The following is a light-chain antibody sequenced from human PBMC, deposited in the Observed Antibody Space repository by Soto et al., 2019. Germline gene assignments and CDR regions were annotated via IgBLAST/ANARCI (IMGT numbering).Light chain of an antibody. V-gene: IGLV2-14*01. J-gene: IGLJ1*01. CDR2: EVN. CDR3: SSFASTHPYV. Sequence: QSVLTQPASVSGSPGQSITISCTGTSSDVAFYNHVSWYQQHPGKAPKLLIYEVNNRPSGVSHRFSGSKSGNTASLTISGLQAEDEADYYCSSFASTHPYVFGTGTRSPS. CDR1: SSDVAFYNH.